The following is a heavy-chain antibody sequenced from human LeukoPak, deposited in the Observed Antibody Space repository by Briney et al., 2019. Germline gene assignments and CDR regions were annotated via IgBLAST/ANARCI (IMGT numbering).Heavy chain of an antibody. CDR3: ARVSGDIVATNWFDP. CDR1: GYTFTGYY. D-gene: IGHD5-12*01. V-gene: IGHV1-18*04. CDR2: ISAYNGNT. J-gene: IGHJ5*02. Sequence: ASVNVSCKASGYTFTGYYMHWVRQAPGQGLEWMGWISAYNGNTNYAQKLQGRVTMTTDTSTSTAYMELRSRRSDDTAVYYCARVSGDIVATNWFDPWGQGTLVTVSS.